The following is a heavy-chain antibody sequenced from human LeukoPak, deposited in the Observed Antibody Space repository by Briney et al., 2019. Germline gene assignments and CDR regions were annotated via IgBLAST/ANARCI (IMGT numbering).Heavy chain of an antibody. CDR2: IRYDGSNK. J-gene: IGHJ4*02. D-gene: IGHD1-26*01. Sequence: GGSLRLSCAASGFTFSSYGMHRVRQAPGKGLEWVAFIRYDGSNKYYADSVKGRFTISRDNSKNTLYLQMNSLRAEDTAVYYCAREDGSYPFDYWGQGTLVTVSS. CDR1: GFTFSSYG. V-gene: IGHV3-30*02. CDR3: AREDGSYPFDY.